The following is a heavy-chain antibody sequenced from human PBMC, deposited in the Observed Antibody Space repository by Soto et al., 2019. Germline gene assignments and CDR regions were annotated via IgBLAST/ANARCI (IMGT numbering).Heavy chain of an antibody. CDR1: GGSFSGYY. J-gene: IGHJ4*02. CDR3: ARDSSGYWPPFDY. V-gene: IGHV4-34*01. CDR2: INHSGST. D-gene: IGHD3-22*01. Sequence: PSETLSLTCAVYGGSFSGYYWSWIRQPPGKGLEWIGEINHSGSTNYNPSLKSRVTISVDTSKNQFSLKLSSVTAADTAVYYCARDSSGYWPPFDYWGQGTLVTVSS.